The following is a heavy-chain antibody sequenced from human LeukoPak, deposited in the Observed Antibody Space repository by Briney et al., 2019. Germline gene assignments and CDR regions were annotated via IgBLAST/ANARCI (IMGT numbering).Heavy chain of an antibody. CDR1: GGSISSSSYY. V-gene: IGHV4-39*02. Sequence: PSETLSLTCTVSGGSISSSSYYWGWIRQPPGKGLEWIGSIYYSGSTYYNPSLKGRVTISVDTSKNQFSLKLSSVTAADTAVYYCAREDCSGGSCYSVKGHYFDYWGQGTLVTVSS. J-gene: IGHJ4*02. CDR3: AREDCSGGSCYSVKGHYFDY. CDR2: IYYSGST. D-gene: IGHD2-15*01.